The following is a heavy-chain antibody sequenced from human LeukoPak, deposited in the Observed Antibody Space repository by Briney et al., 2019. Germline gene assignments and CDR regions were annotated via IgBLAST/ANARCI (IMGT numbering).Heavy chain of an antibody. V-gene: IGHV4-59*01. Sequence: SGTLSLTCTVSGGSISSYYWSWIRQPPGKGLEWIGYIYYSGSTNYNPSLKSRVTISVDTSKNQFSLKLSSVTAADTAVYYCARVKRIVGATSAFDIWGQGTMVTVSS. CDR3: ARVKRIVGATSAFDI. J-gene: IGHJ3*02. CDR1: GGSISSYY. CDR2: IYYSGST. D-gene: IGHD1-26*01.